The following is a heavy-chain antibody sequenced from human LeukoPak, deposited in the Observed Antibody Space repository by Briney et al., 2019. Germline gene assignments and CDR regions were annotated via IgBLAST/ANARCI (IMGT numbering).Heavy chain of an antibody. CDR3: AKDAWFGEPYYYYYYGMDV. CDR1: GFTFSSYG. D-gene: IGHD3-10*01. Sequence: GRSLRLSCAASGFTFSSYGMHWVRQAPGKGLEWVAVIWYDGSNKYYADSVKGRFTISRDNSKNTLYLQMNSLRAEDTAVYYCAKDAWFGEPYYYYYYGMDVWGQGTTVTVSS. CDR2: IWYDGSNK. V-gene: IGHV3-33*06. J-gene: IGHJ6*02.